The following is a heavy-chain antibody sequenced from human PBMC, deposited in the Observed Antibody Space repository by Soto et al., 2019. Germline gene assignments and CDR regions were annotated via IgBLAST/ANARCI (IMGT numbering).Heavy chain of an antibody. CDR1: GGTFSRYA. V-gene: IGHV1-69*01. Sequence: QVQLVQSGAEVKKPGSSVKVSCKASGGTFSRYAINWLRQAPGQGLEWMGGIIPVFGKANYAQKFQGRVTITADESTTTGYMELRSPTSEDTAVYYCARDGTLYDSSAYYYVYWGQGTLVTVSS. CDR3: ARDGTLYDSSAYYYVY. CDR2: IIPVFGKA. D-gene: IGHD3-22*01. J-gene: IGHJ4*02.